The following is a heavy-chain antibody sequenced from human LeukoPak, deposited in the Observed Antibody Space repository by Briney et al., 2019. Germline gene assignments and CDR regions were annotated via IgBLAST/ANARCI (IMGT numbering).Heavy chain of an antibody. J-gene: IGHJ4*02. CDR2: ISGSGGST. V-gene: IGHV3-23*01. D-gene: IGHD6-13*01. CDR1: GFTFSTYA. Sequence: PGGSLRLSCAASGFTFSTYAMSWVRQAPGKGLEWVSAISGSGGSTYYADSMRGRFTISRDNSKNTLFLLMNSLRAEDTAVYYCARVPSSWYYFDYWGQGTLVTVSS. CDR3: ARVPSSWYYFDY.